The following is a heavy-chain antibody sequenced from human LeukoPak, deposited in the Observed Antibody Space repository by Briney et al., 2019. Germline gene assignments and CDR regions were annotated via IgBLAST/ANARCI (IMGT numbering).Heavy chain of an antibody. CDR2: ISGSGGST. V-gene: IGHV3-23*01. CDR1: GFTFSSYA. Sequence: GGSLRVSCAASGFTFSSYAMSWGRQAPGEGLEGVSAISGSGGSTYYADSVKGRVTISRDNSKNTLYLQMNSLRAEDTAVYYCANNPCRSTSCSHPSCFDPWGQGTLVTVSS. CDR3: ANNPCRSTSCSHPSCFDP. J-gene: IGHJ5*02. D-gene: IGHD2-2*01.